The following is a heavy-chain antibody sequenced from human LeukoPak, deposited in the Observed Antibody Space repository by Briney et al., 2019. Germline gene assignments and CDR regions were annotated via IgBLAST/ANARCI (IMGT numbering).Heavy chain of an antibody. Sequence: PGGSLRLSCAASGFTFSSYGMHWVRQAPGKGLEWVAFIRYDGSNKYYADSVKGRFTISRDNSKNTLYLQMNSLRAEDTAVYYCAKGPQLPKGAGYFQHWGQGTLVTVSS. CDR3: AKGPQLPKGAGYFQH. J-gene: IGHJ1*01. CDR2: IRYDGSNK. V-gene: IGHV3-30*02. CDR1: GFTFSSYG. D-gene: IGHD3-10*01.